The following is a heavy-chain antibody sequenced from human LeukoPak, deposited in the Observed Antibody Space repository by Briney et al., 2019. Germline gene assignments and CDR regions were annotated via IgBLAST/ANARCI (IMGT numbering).Heavy chain of an antibody. D-gene: IGHD1-7*01. CDR2: MNPNSGNT. Sequence: ASVTVSCKASGYTFTSYDINWVRQAAGQGIEWMGWMNPNSGNTGYAQKFQGRVTMTRNTSISTAYMELSSLRSEDTAVYYCARRRNYVGGVDPWGQGTLVTVSS. J-gene: IGHJ5*02. V-gene: IGHV1-8*01. CDR1: GYTFTSYD. CDR3: ARRRNYVGGVDP.